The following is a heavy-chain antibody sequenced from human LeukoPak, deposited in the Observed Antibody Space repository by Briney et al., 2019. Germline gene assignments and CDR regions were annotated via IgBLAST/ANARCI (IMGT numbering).Heavy chain of an antibody. CDR2: ISSSSSYI. J-gene: IGHJ4*02. D-gene: IGHD4-23*01. CDR3: ARDLWDYGDNGYY. CDR1: GFTFSSYS. V-gene: IGHV3-21*01. Sequence: GGSLRLSCAASGFTFSSYSMNWVRQPQGKGLGWVSSISSSSSYIYYADSVKGRFTISRDNAKNSLYLQMNSLRGEDTAVYYCARDLWDYGDNGYYWGQGTLVTVSS.